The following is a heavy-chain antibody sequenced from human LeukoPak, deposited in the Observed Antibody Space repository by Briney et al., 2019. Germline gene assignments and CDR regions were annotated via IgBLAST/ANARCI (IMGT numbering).Heavy chain of an antibody. V-gene: IGHV3-23*01. CDR1: GFTFSSYA. CDR2: VSGSGDST. J-gene: IGHJ4*02. D-gene: IGHD6-19*01. CDR3: ARVGSSGWYVDY. Sequence: GGSLRLSCAASGFTFSSYAMSWVRQAPGKGLEWISAVSGSGDSTNYADSVKGRFTISRDNSKNTLYLQMNSLRAEDTAVYYCARVGSSGWYVDYWGQGTLVTVSS.